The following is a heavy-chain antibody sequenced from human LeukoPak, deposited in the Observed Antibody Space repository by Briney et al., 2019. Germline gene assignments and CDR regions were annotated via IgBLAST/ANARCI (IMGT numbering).Heavy chain of an antibody. CDR3: VRSCYGSGTFNLGGY. Sequence: GGSLRLSCSASGFTFSDFAMHWGRQAPGRGLEYVSGISTNGGSTYYADSVKGRFTISRDNSKNTVYLQMSSLRTEDAALYYCVRSCYGSGTFNLGGYWGQGTLVTVSS. D-gene: IGHD3-10*01. CDR2: ISTNGGST. J-gene: IGHJ4*02. V-gene: IGHV3-64D*06. CDR1: GFTFSDFA.